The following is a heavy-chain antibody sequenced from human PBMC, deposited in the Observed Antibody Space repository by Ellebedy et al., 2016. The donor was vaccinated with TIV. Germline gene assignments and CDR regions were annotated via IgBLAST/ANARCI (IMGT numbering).Heavy chain of an antibody. CDR2: IDNAGDT. V-gene: IGHV3-13*01. CDR1: GFTFSRYD. D-gene: IGHD3-16*01. J-gene: IGHJ6*02. CDR3: TRFEIISGGGYGMDV. Sequence: GGSLRLSXAASGFTFSRYDMHWVRQSTRKGLEWVASIDNAGDTYYPGSVKGQFTISRENAKNSLYLQMNSLRVEDTAVYYCTRFEIISGGGYGMDVWGQGTTVTVSS.